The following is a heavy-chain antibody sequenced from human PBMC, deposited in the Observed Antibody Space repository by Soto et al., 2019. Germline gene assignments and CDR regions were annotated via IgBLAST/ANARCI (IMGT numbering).Heavy chain of an antibody. J-gene: IGHJ4*02. D-gene: IGHD3-16*01. Sequence: QVQLVQSGAEVKKPGSSVKVSCKSSGGTSSPYTINWVRQAPGQGLEWMGRIIPFLGVTNYGLKFQARVTITAEKATNTAYMELRGLRCEDTAVYYCARDWESSVSTWAFGGFWGRGALVTVSS. CDR2: IIPFLGVT. CDR3: ARDWESSVSTWAFGGF. V-gene: IGHV1-69*08. CDR1: GGTSSPYT.